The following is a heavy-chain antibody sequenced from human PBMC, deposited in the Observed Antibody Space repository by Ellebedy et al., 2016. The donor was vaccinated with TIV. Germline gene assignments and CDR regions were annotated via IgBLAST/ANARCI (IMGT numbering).Heavy chain of an antibody. CDR3: ATEIPVAARIEF. CDR1: GGSINSRGYS. V-gene: IGHV4-39*02. Sequence: MPSETLSLTCSVSGGSINSRGYSWDWIRQPPGKGLEWIGSISGSGSTFYNPSLKSRVRISVETSKNQFSLKLRSVTAADTAVYYCATEIPVAARIEFWGQGALVTVSS. D-gene: IGHD6-19*01. CDR2: ISGSGST. J-gene: IGHJ4*02.